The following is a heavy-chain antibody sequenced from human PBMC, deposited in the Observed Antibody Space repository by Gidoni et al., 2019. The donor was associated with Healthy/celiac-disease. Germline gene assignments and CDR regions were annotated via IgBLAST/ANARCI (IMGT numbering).Heavy chain of an antibody. CDR1: GFSLSNARMG. J-gene: IGHJ6*02. CDR3: ARIPGGHEHYYDSSGYYYRPSYYYYGMDV. V-gene: IGHV2-26*01. CDR2: IFSNDEK. D-gene: IGHD3-22*01. Sequence: QVTLKESGPVLVKPTETLTLTCTVSGFSLSNARMGVSWIRQPQGKALEWLAHIFSNDEKSYSTSLKSRLTISKDTSKSQVVLTMTNMDPVDTATYYCARIPGGHEHYYDSSGYYYRPSYYYYGMDVWGQGTTVTVSS.